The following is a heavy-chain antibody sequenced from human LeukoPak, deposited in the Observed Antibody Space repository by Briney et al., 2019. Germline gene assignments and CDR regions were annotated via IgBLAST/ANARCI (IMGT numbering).Heavy chain of an antibody. CDR3: ARDLIRFLEWPGDY. V-gene: IGHV1-18*01. D-gene: IGHD3-3*01. CDR2: ISAYNGNT. J-gene: IGHJ4*02. Sequence: WASVKVSCKASGYTFTSYGISWVRQAPGQGLEWMGWISAYNGNTNYAQKLQGRVTMTTDTSTSTAYMELRSLRSDDTAVYYCARDLIRFLEWPGDYWGQGTLVTVSS. CDR1: GYTFTSYG.